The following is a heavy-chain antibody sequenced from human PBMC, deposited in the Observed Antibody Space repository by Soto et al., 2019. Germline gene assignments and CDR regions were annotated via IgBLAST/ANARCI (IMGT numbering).Heavy chain of an antibody. CDR2: IYHSGST. V-gene: IGHV4-38-2*01. CDR3: ARPITIFGVAYDAFDI. D-gene: IGHD3-3*01. J-gene: IGHJ3*02. Sequence: SETLSLTCAVSGYSISSGYYWGWIRQPPGKGLEWIGSIYHSGSTYYNPSFKSRVTISVDTSKNQFSLKLSSVTAADTAVYYCARPITIFGVAYDAFDIWGQGTMVTVSS. CDR1: GYSISSGYY.